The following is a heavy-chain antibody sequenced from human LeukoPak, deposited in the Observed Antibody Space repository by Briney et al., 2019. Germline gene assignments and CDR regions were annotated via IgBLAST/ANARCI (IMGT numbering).Heavy chain of an antibody. CDR2: IYYTGTT. V-gene: IGHV4-39*01. Sequence: PSETLSLTCTVSSGSISSSTYYWGWIRQPPGKGLEWIGTIYYTGTTYYNPSLRSRVTISVDTSKRQFSLKLSSVTAADTAVYYCARIPPQGRAFDIWGQGTMVTVSS. J-gene: IGHJ3*02. CDR1: SGSISSSTYY. CDR3: ARIPPQGRAFDI.